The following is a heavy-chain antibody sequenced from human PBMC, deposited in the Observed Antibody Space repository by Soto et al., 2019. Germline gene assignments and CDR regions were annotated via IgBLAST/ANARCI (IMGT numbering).Heavy chain of an antibody. CDR1: GFTVGSNY. CDR2: IYSGGST. Sequence: PGGSLRLSCAASGFTVGSNYMSWVRQAPGKGLEWVSVIYSGGSTYYADSVKGRFTISRDNSKNTLYLQMNSLRAEDTAVYYCASDYGDYGSYYYYYGMDVWGQGTTVTVSS. V-gene: IGHV3-53*01. J-gene: IGHJ6*02. D-gene: IGHD4-17*01. CDR3: ASDYGDYGSYYYYYGMDV.